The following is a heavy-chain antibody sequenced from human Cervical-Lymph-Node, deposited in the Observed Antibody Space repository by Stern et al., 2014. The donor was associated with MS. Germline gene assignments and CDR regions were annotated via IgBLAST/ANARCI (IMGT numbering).Heavy chain of an antibody. D-gene: IGHD3-10*01. Sequence: ESGPTLVKPTQTLTLTCTFSGFSLSTSGVGVGWIRQPPGKALEWLALLYWNDDKRYSPSLKSRLTSTKDTSKNQVVLTMTNMDPVDTATYYCAHSIDYYGSGSYYNFDYWGQGTLVTVSS. CDR2: LYWNDDK. CDR1: GFSLSTSGVG. V-gene: IGHV2-5*01. J-gene: IGHJ4*02. CDR3: AHSIDYYGSGSYYNFDY.